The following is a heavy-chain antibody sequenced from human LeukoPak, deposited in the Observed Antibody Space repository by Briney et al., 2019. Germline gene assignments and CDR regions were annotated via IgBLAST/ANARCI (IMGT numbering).Heavy chain of an antibody. J-gene: IGHJ6*02. CDR2: INPSGGST. D-gene: IGHD6-19*01. CDR1: GYTFTSYY. CDR3: DGIIAVAGRPPLYYYYGMDV. Sequence: ASVKVSCKASGYTFTSYYMHWVRQAPGQGLEWMGIINPSGGSTSYAQKFQGRVTMTRDTSTSTVYMELSSLRSEDTAVYYPDGIIAVAGRPPLYYYYGMDVWGQGTTVTVSS. V-gene: IGHV1-46*01.